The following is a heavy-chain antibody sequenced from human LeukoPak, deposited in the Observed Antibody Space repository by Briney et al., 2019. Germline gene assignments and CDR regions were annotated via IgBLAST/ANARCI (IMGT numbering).Heavy chain of an antibody. J-gene: IGHJ5*02. CDR3: ARVRPNLIAALGWSDP. CDR2: IYYSGST. CDR1: GGSISSYY. V-gene: IGHV4-59*01. D-gene: IGHD6-13*01. Sequence: SETLSLTCTVSGGSISSYYWSWIRQPPGKGLEWIGYIYYSGSTNYDPSLKSRVTISVDTSKNQFSLKLSSVTAADTAVYYCARVRPNLIAALGWSDPWGQGTLVTVSS.